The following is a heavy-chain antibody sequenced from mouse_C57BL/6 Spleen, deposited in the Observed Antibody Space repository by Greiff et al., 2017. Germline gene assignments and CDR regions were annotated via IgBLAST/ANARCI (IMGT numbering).Heavy chain of an antibody. Sequence: QVQLQQSGAELMKPGASVKLSCKATGYTFTGYWIEWVKQRPGHGLEWIGEILPGSGSTNYNEKFKGKATFTADTSSNTAYMQLSSLTTEDSAIXYGAAYDSNLRGFMDYWGQGTSVTVSA. J-gene: IGHJ4*01. CDR1: GYTFTGYW. V-gene: IGHV1-9*01. CDR2: ILPGSGST. CDR3: AAYDSNLRGFMDY. D-gene: IGHD2-5*01.